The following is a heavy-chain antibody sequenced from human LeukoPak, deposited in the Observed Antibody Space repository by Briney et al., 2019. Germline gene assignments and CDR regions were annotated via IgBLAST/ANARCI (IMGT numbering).Heavy chain of an antibody. CDR2: INQDGSEK. CDR1: GFTFSSYW. V-gene: IGHV3-7*01. D-gene: IGHD1-26*01. J-gene: IGHJ5*02. CDR3: AKAGGSGDWFDP. Sequence: PGGSLRLSCAVSGFTFSSYWMSWVRQAPGKGLEWVANINQDGSEKYDVDSAKGRFTISRDNSKNTLYLQMNSLRAEDTAVYYCAKAGGSGDWFDPWGQGTLVTVSS.